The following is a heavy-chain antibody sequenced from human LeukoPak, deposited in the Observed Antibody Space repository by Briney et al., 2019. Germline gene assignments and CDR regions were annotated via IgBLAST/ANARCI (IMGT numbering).Heavy chain of an antibody. CDR1: GFTFSSYA. V-gene: IGHV3-30*04. CDR3: ARESQAYDYGSGSPNY. D-gene: IGHD3-10*01. J-gene: IGHJ4*02. Sequence: GGSLRLSCAASGFTFSSYAMHWVRQAPGKGLEWVAVISYDGSNKYYADSVKGRFTISRDNSKNTLYLQMNSLRAEDTAVYYCARESQAYDYGSGSPNYWGQGTLVTVSS. CDR2: ISYDGSNK.